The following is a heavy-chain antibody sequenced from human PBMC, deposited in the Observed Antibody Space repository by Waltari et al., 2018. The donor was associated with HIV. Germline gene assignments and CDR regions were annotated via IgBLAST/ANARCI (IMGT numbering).Heavy chain of an antibody. Sequence: QVQLQESGPGLVKPSETLSLTCTVSGGSISSYYWSWIRQPPGKGLEWIGYIYYSGSTNYNPSLKSRVTISVDTSKNQFSLKLSSVTAADTAVYYCARASGLPWLVSYYFDYWGQGTLVTVSS. CDR1: GGSISSYY. V-gene: IGHV4-59*01. J-gene: IGHJ4*02. D-gene: IGHD6-19*01. CDR3: ARASGLPWLVSYYFDY. CDR2: IYYSGST.